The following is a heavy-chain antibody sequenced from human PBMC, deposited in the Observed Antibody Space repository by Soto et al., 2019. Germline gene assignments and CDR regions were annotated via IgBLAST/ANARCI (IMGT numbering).Heavy chain of an antibody. V-gene: IGHV1-8*01. CDR3: ARGHPFNYTGFDV. D-gene: IGHD3-10*01. Sequence: QAHLEQSGAEVKRPGASVKVSCKASGYTFSDFDINWLRQASGQGTEWMGWKNAKSGDTFFAQRFQGKFNMNWDTSLSTAYMEVGSLISDDTAMYYCARGHPFNYTGFDVWGQGTTVAVSS. CDR1: GYTFSDFD. CDR2: KNAKSGDT. J-gene: IGHJ6*02.